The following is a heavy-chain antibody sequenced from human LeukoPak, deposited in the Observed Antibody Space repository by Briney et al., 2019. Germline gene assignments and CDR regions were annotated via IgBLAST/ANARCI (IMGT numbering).Heavy chain of an antibody. Sequence: ASVKVSCKASGGTLSSYAISWVRQAPGQGLEWMGGIIPIFGTANYAQKFQGRVTITADKSTSTAYMELSSLRSEDTAVYYCARGLNTMIVVDWGQGTLVTVSS. D-gene: IGHD3-22*01. V-gene: IGHV1-69*06. J-gene: IGHJ4*02. CDR2: IIPIFGTA. CDR3: ARGLNTMIVVD. CDR1: GGTLSSYA.